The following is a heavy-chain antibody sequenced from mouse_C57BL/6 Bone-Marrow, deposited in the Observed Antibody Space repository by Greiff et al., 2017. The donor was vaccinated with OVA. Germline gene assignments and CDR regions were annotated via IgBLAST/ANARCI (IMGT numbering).Heavy chain of an antibody. CDR1: GFTFSSYG. J-gene: IGHJ3*01. CDR2: ISSGGSYT. Sequence: EVQLVESGGDLVKPGGSLKLSCAASGFTFSSYGMSWVRQTPDKRLEWVATISSGGSYTYYPDSVKGRFTISRDNAKNTLYLQMSSLKSEDTAMYYCARHTGRGFAYWGQGTLVTVSA. CDR3: ARHTGRGFAY. V-gene: IGHV5-6*01. D-gene: IGHD1-1*01.